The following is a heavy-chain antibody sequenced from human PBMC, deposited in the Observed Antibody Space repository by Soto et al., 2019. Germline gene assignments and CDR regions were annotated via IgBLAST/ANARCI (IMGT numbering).Heavy chain of an antibody. J-gene: IGHJ3*02. CDR3: AIDMEQWLAKGADAFDI. CDR1: GFTFDDYA. D-gene: IGHD6-19*01. Sequence: EVQLVESGGGLVQPGRSLRLSCAASGFTFDDYAMHWVRQAPGKGLEWVSGISWNSGTIGYADSVKGRFTISRDNAKNSLYLQMNSLRAEDTALYYCAIDMEQWLAKGADAFDIWGQGTMVTVSS. CDR2: ISWNSGTI. V-gene: IGHV3-9*01.